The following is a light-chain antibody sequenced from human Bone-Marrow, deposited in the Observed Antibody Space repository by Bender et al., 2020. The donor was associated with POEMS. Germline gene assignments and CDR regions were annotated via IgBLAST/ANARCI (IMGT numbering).Light chain of an antibody. J-gene: IGLJ3*02. CDR3: CSYATSRTWV. Sequence: QSVLTQPPSVSGTPGQRVTISCSGSNSNIGNNYVYWYQQLPGTAPKLLIYRNNQRPSGVSHRFSGSKSGNTASLTISGLQAEDEADYYCCSYATSRTWVFGGGTKLTVL. CDR1: NSNIGNNY. CDR2: RNN. V-gene: IGLV1-47*01.